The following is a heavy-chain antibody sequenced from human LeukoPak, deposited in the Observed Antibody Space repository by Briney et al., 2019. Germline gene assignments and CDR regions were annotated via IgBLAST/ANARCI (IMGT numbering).Heavy chain of an antibody. V-gene: IGHV3-33*06. D-gene: IGHD1-26*01. J-gene: IGHJ4*02. CDR1: GFTFSSYG. CDR2: IWYDGSSK. CDR3: AKPTEGSGSFLINY. Sequence: GGSLRLSCAASGFTFSSYGMHWVRQAPGKGLEWVAVIWYDGSSKYFTDSVKGRFTISRDNSKNTLYLQMNSLRAEDTAVYYCAKPTEGSGSFLINYWGQGTLVTVSS.